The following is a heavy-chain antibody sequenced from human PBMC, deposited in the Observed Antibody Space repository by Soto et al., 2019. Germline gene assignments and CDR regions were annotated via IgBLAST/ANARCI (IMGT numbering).Heavy chain of an antibody. CDR1: GFNFRSYW. V-gene: IGHV3-7*01. Sequence: EVHLVESGGGLVQPGGSLRLSCAGFGFNFRSYWMHWVRQAPGKGLKWVASIKEDGSEKYFVDSLKGRFFISRDNAKNSLFLQMNSLRAEDTAFYFCATDRGFNTLEYWGQGTLVTVSA. D-gene: IGHD3-10*01. CDR3: ATDRGFNTLEY. CDR2: IKEDGSEK. J-gene: IGHJ4*02.